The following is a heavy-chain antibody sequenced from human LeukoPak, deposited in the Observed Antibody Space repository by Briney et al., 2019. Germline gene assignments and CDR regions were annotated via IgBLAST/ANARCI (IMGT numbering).Heavy chain of an antibody. J-gene: IGHJ4*02. D-gene: IGHD3-22*01. CDR2: IKHEESEI. CDR1: GFNFRNCW. CDR3: ARWDDYDSSGYYSPDFDY. V-gene: IGHV3-7*01. Sequence: GGSLRLSCAASGFNFRNCWMSWVRQAPGKGLEWVALIKHEESEIYHVDSVKGRFTISRDNAKNSLYLQMNSLRAEDTAVYYCARWDDYDSSGYYSPDFDYWGQGTLVTVSS.